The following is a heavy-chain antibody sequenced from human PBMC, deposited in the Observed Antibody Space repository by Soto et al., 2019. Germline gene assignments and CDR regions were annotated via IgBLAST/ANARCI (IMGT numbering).Heavy chain of an antibody. CDR1: GYTFTSYD. CDR3: ARGLMDCSGGSCYRMGYI. Sequence: GASVKVSCKASGYTFTSYDINWVRQATGQGLEWMGWMNPNSGNTGYAQKFQGRVTMTRNTSISTAYMELSSLRSEDTAVYYCARGLMDCSGGSCYRMGYIWGQGTLVTVSS. CDR2: MNPNSGNT. J-gene: IGHJ4*02. D-gene: IGHD2-15*01. V-gene: IGHV1-8*01.